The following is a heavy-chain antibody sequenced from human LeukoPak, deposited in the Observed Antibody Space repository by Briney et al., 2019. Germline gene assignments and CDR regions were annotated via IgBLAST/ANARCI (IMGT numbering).Heavy chain of an antibody. D-gene: IGHD3-9*01. J-gene: IGHJ5*02. CDR3: ARFEIPGWFDP. Sequence: SETLSLTCAVSGGSISSGDYYWSWIRQPPGRGLEWIGYIYYSGSTYYNPSLKSRVTISVDTSKNQFSLKLSSVTAADTAVYYCARFEIPGWFDPWGQGTLVTVSS. CDR1: GGSISSGDYY. CDR2: IYYSGST. V-gene: IGHV4-30-4*01.